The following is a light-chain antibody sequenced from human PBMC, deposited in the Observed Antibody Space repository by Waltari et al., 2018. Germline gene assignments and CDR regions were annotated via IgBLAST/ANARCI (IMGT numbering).Light chain of an antibody. J-gene: IGKJ1*01. CDR2: GAS. CDR3: QQYGSSPWT. CDR1: QSVSSSY. Sequence: EIVLTPSPGTLSLSPGERVTLSCRASQSVSSSYLAWYQQKPGQAPRVLIHGASNRATGIPDRFSGSGSGTDFTLTISRLEPEDFAVYYCQQYGSSPWTFGQGTKVEIK. V-gene: IGKV3-20*01.